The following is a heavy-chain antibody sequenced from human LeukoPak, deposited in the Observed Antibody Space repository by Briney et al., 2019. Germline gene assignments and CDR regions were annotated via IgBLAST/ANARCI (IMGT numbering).Heavy chain of an antibody. J-gene: IGHJ5*02. CDR1: GGSISSYY. D-gene: IGHD2-2*01. CDR2: IYYSGST. Sequence: SETLSLTCTVSGGSISSYYWSWIRQPPGKGLEWIGYIYYSGSTNYNPSLKSRVTISVDTSKNQFSLKLSSVTAADTAVYYCAVSTGGYCSSTSCIEAWGQGTLVIVSS. CDR3: AVSTGGYCSSTSCIEA. V-gene: IGHV4-59*01.